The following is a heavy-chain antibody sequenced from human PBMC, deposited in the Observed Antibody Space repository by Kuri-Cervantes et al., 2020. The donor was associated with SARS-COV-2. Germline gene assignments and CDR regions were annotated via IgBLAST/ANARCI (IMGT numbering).Heavy chain of an antibody. V-gene: IGHV4-4*07. J-gene: IGHJ2*01. D-gene: IGHD3-22*01. CDR2: IYSSGSA. Sequence: SETLSLTCTVSGGSISSYYWSWIRQPAGKGLEWIGRIYSSGSANYNPSLKSRVTISVDTSKNQFSLKLSSVIAADTAVYYCARGGYYYDSSGYYMPGGEGYFDLWGRGTLVTVSS. CDR3: ARGGYYYDSSGYYMPGGEGYFDL. CDR1: GGSISSYY.